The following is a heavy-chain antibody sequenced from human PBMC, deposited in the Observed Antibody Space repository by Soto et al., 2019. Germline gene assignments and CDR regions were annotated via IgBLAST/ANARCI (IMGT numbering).Heavy chain of an antibody. CDR3: ARGYYGVPARYWYFDL. V-gene: IGHV5-51*01. CDR2: IYPGDSDT. Sequence: PGESLKLSCKGSGYSFTSYWIGWVRQMPGKGLEWMGIIYPGDSDTRYSPSFQGQVTISADKSISTAYLQWSSLKASDTAMYYCARGYYGVPARYWYFDLWGRGTLVTVSS. CDR1: GYSFTSYW. D-gene: IGHD4-17*01. J-gene: IGHJ2*01.